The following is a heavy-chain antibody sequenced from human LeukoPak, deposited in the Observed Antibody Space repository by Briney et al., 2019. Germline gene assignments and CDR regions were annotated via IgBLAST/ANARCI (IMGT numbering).Heavy chain of an antibody. Sequence: GGSLRLSCAASGFTFSSYTLNWVRQAPGKGLEWVSSISGSGTYIYYADSVKGRFTISRDNARNSLPLQVNTLRAEATAIYYCARGAQVGGCLSFNYWGQGTLVTVSS. CDR3: ARGAQVGGCLSFNY. CDR1: GFTFSSYT. CDR2: ISGSGTYI. D-gene: IGHD1-26*01. J-gene: IGHJ4*02. V-gene: IGHV3-21*01.